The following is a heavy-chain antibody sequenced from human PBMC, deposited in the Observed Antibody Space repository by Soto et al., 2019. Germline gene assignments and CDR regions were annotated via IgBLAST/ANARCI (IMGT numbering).Heavy chain of an antibody. CDR3: AKDGPTTVTTFYMDV. J-gene: IGHJ6*03. D-gene: IGHD4-4*01. Sequence: QVQLVESGGGVVQPGRSLRLSCAASGFTFSSYGMHWVRQAPGKGLEWVAVISYDGSNKYYADSVKGRFTISRDNSKNTLYLQMNSLRAEDTAVYYCAKDGPTTVTTFYMDVWGKGTTVTVSS. V-gene: IGHV3-30*18. CDR1: GFTFSSYG. CDR2: ISYDGSNK.